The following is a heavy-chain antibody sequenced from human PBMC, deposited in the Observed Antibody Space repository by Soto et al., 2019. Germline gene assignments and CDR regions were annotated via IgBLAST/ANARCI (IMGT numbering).Heavy chain of an antibody. CDR3: AKRASVPGIAAGGSLDY. V-gene: IGHV3-23*01. CDR2: ISGSGGTT. CDR1: GFIFTSYA. J-gene: IGHJ4*02. Sequence: EVQLLESGGGLVQPGGSLRLSCAASGFIFTSYAMSWVRQAPGKGLEWVSAISGSGGTTYYADSVKGRFTISRDNSKNTLYLQMNSLRAEDTAVYYCAKRASVPGIAAGGSLDYWGQGTLVTVSS. D-gene: IGHD6-13*01.